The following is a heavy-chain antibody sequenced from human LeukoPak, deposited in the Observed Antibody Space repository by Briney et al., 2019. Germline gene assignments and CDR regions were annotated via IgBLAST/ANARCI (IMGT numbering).Heavy chain of an antibody. CDR3: ARDASSGYSHYDY. J-gene: IGHJ4*02. CDR2: ISSSSSYI. Sequence: GGSLRLSCAASGFTFSSYSMNRVRQAPGKGLEWVSSISSSSSYIYYADSVKGRFTISRDNAKNSLYLQMNSLRAEDTAVYYCARDASSGYSHYDYWGQGTLVTVSS. V-gene: IGHV3-21*01. D-gene: IGHD3-22*01. CDR1: GFTFSSYS.